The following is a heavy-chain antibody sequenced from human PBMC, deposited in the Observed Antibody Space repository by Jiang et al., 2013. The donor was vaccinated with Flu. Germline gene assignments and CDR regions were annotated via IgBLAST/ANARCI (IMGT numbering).Heavy chain of an antibody. CDR2: TYYRSQWYS. Sequence: GPGLVKPSQTLSLTCAISGDSVSSNIASWNWFRQSPMRGLEWLGRTYYRSQWYSDYAVSMKSRITVKPDTSRNQFFLQLNSVSPEDTAVYYCAREPGVNTSGSKKGNWVDSWGQGTLVTV. CDR1: GDSVSSNIAS. D-gene: IGHD6-19*01. CDR3: AREPGVNTSGSKKGNWVDS. J-gene: IGHJ5*01. V-gene: IGHV6-1*01.